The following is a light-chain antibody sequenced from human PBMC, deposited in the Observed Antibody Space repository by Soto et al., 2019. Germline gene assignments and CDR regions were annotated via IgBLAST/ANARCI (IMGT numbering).Light chain of an antibody. V-gene: IGKV3-20*01. CDR2: GAS. CDR1: QSVSSNY. J-gene: IGKJ1*01. Sequence: EIVLTQSPGTLSLSPGERATLSCRASQSVSSNYLAWYQQKPGQAPRLLIYGASSRATGIPDRFSGSGSGTDFTLTTNRMEPEDFAVYYCQQYGTSPPRTFGKGTKVAIK. CDR3: QQYGTSPPRT.